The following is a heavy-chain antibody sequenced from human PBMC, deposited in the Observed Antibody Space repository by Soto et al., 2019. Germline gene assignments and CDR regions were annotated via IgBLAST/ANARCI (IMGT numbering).Heavy chain of an antibody. CDR2: ISYDGSNK. V-gene: IGHV3-30-3*01. J-gene: IGHJ6*02. CDR1: GFTFSSYA. Sequence: GGSLRLSCAASGFTFSSYAMHWVRQAPGKGLEWVAVISYDGSNKYYADSVKGRFTISRDNSKNTLYLQMNSLRAEDTAVYYCARDLTSPGSSGYFDYYGMDVWGQGTTVTVSS. CDR3: ARDLTSPGSSGYFDYYGMDV. D-gene: IGHD3-22*01.